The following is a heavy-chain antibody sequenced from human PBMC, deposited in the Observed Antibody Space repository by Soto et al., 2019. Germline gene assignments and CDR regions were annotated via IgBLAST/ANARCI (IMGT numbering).Heavy chain of an antibody. J-gene: IGHJ6*02. Sequence: GGSLRLSCAASGFTFSSYAMSWVRQAPGKGLEWVLAISGSGGSTYYADSVKGRFTISRDNSKNTLYRQMNSLRAEDTAVYYCAKGFRSVVDTNYGMDVWGQGTTVTVS. CDR1: GFTFSSYA. V-gene: IGHV3-23*01. CDR2: ISGSGGST. D-gene: IGHD3-22*01. CDR3: AKGFRSVVDTNYGMDV.